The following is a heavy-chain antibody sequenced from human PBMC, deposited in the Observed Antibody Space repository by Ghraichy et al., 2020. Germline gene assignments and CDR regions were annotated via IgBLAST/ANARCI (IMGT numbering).Heavy chain of an antibody. CDR3: VRDLQPYFHDEYGTP. CDR1: GFIFSTYW. Sequence: LSLTCAASGFIFSTYWMSWVRQAPGTGLELVANIKQDWSEKYYGDSFKSRFTISRDNAENSLYLQMNSLRAEDTAVYYCVRDLQPYFHDEYGTPWGRGTLVTVSS. J-gene: IGHJ5*02. D-gene: IGHD4-17*01. CDR2: IKQDWSEK. V-gene: IGHV3-7*01.